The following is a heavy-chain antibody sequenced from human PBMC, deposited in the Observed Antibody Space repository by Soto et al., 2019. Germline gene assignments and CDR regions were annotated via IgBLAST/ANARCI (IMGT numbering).Heavy chain of an antibody. D-gene: IGHD5-12*01. CDR2: ISYDGSNK. CDR1: GFTFSNYA. V-gene: IGHV3-30-3*01. CDR3: VRLGWGYSFGHGLDG. Sequence: QVQLVESGGGVVQPGGSLRLSCAASGFTFSNYAMHWVRQAPGKGLEWVAIISYDGSNKYYADSVKGRFTISRDNAKQILFLQMNGLTPADTALYYCVRLGWGYSFGHGLDGWGQGTTVTVSS. J-gene: IGHJ6*02.